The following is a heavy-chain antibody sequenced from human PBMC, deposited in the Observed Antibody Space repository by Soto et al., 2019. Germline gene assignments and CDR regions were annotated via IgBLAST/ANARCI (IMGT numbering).Heavy chain of an antibody. Sequence: ASVKVSCNASGYTFTSYGISWVRQAPGQGLEWMGWISAYNGNTNYAQKLQGRVTMTTDTSTSTAYMELRSLRSDDTAVYYCARADYYGSGSSYYYYMDVWGKGTTVTVSS. J-gene: IGHJ6*03. CDR1: GYTFTSYG. CDR3: ARADYYGSGSSYYYYMDV. V-gene: IGHV1-18*01. CDR2: ISAYNGNT. D-gene: IGHD3-10*01.